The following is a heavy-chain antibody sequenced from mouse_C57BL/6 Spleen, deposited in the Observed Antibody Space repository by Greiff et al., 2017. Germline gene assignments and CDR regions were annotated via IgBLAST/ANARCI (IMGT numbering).Heavy chain of an antibody. CDR1: GYAFSSSW. CDR2: IYPGDGDT. J-gene: IGHJ3*01. V-gene: IGHV1-82*01. Sequence: VKLMESGPELVKPGASVKISCKASGYAFSSSWMNWVKQRPGKGLEWIGRIYPGDGDTNYNGKFKGKATLTADKSSSTAYMQLSSLTSEDSAVYFCARNYMDYYGSSPFAYWGQGTLVTVSA. CDR3: ARNYMDYYGSSPFAY. D-gene: IGHD1-1*01.